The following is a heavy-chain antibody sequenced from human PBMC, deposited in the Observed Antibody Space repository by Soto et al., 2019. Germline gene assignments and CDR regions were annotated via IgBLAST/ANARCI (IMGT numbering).Heavy chain of an antibody. CDR1: GGTFGSYA. Sequence: QVQLMQSGAEVKKPGSSVKVSCKASGGTFGSYAIGWVRQAPGQGLEWVGGIMPLFDRTNYAQNFQGRVTFSADEPTSTAYMELSSLRHEDTAVYYCATMIQLWTYLVFWGQGTLVSVSS. CDR2: IMPLFDRT. J-gene: IGHJ4*02. D-gene: IGHD2-21*01. CDR3: ATMIQLWTYLVF. V-gene: IGHV1-69*01.